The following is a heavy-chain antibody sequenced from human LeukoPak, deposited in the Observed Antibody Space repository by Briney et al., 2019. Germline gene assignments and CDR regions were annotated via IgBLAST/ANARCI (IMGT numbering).Heavy chain of an antibody. CDR2: IKEDGSDK. CDR3: ARLKDAVTIFDC. CDR1: GFTFSNYW. D-gene: IGHD4-17*01. J-gene: IGHJ5*01. Sequence: GGSLRLSCIASGFTFSNYWMSWVRQPPGKGLEWVAYIKEDGSDKYYVDSVKGRFTISRDNTKNSLFVQMSSLRAEDTAVYYCARLKDAVTIFDCWGQGILVTVSS. V-gene: IGHV3-7*01.